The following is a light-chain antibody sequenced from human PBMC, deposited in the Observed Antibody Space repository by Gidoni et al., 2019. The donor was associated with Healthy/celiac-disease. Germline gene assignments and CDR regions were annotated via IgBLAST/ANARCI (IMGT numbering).Light chain of an antibody. CDR1: QSVNNY. CDR3: QQRSNWPPT. CDR2: DAS. Sequence: IVLTQSPATLSLSPGERATLPCRASQSVNNYLAWYQQKPGQAPRRLIYDASSWATGIPARFSGSGSGTDFTLTISSLEPEDFAVYYCQQRSNWPPTFGQGTRLEIK. V-gene: IGKV3-11*01. J-gene: IGKJ5*01.